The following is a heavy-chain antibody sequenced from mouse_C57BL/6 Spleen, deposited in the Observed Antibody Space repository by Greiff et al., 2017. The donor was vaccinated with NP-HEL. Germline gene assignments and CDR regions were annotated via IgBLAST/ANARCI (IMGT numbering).Heavy chain of an antibody. CDR1: GYTFTNYW. Sequence: QVHVKQSGAELVRPGTSVKMSCKASGYTFTNYWIGWAKQRPGHGLEWIGDIYPGGGYTNYNEKFKGKATLTADKSSSTAYMQFSSLTSEDSAIYYCVYGSSHYWYFVVWGTGTTVTVSS. CDR3: VYGSSHYWYFVV. J-gene: IGHJ1*03. CDR2: IYPGGGYT. D-gene: IGHD1-1*01. V-gene: IGHV1-63*01.